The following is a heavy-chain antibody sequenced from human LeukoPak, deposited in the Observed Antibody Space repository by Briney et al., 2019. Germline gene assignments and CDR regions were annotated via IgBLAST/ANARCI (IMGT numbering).Heavy chain of an antibody. CDR2: TYYTRST. D-gene: IGHD6-6*01. CDR1: AGSISSSTYY. J-gene: IGHJ6*03. Sequence: SETLSLTCTVSAGSISSSTYYWGWIRQPPGKGLEWIGRTYYTRSTYYNPSLKRRGTISVDTSKNQCSLKLSSVTAADTAVYYCARDQSSSSHYYYYYMDVWGKGTTVTVSS. V-gene: IGHV4-39*07. CDR3: ARDQSSSSHYYYYYMDV.